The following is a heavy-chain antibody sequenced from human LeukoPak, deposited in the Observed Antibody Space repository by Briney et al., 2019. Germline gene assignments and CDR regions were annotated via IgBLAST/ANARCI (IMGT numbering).Heavy chain of an antibody. Sequence: GGSLRLSCAASGFTLNSYDMSWVRQAPGKGLEWVSTISASGGSTKYADSVKGRFTISRDNSKSTLYLQINTLRAEDTAVYFCAKSGRNNVSLVVGGSDRSGAFDIWGQGTMVTVSS. V-gene: IGHV3-23*01. J-gene: IGHJ3*02. CDR3: AKSGRNNVSLVVGGSDRSGAFDI. D-gene: IGHD2-15*01. CDR1: GFTLNSYD. CDR2: ISASGGST.